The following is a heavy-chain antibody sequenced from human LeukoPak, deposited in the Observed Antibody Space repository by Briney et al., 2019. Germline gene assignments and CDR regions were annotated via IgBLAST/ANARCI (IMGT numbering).Heavy chain of an antibody. CDR2: ISAYNGNT. D-gene: IGHD5-18*01. CDR1: GYTFTSYG. J-gene: IGHJ5*02. CDR3: ARDRIEGYSYGDSWFDP. V-gene: IGHV1-18*01. Sequence: ASVKVSCKASGYTFTSYGISWVRQAPGQGLEWMGWISAYNGNTNYAQKLQGRVTMTTDTSTSTAYMELRSLRSDDTAVYYCARDRIEGYSYGDSWFDPWGQGTLVTVSS.